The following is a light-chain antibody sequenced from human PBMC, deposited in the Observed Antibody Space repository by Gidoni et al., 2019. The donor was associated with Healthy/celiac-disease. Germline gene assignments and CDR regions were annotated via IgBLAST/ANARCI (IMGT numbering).Light chain of an antibody. Sequence: EIVLTQAPATLSLSPRERATLSCRVSQSVSSYLAWYQQKPGQDPRLLIYDASNRATGIPARFSGSGSGTDFTLTISSLEPEDFAVYFCQQRSNWPPITFGQGTRLEIK. CDR1: QSVSSY. CDR3: QQRSNWPPIT. V-gene: IGKV3-11*01. CDR2: DAS. J-gene: IGKJ5*01.